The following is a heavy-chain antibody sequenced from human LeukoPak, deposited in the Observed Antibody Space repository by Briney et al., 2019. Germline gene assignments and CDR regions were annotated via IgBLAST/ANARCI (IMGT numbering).Heavy chain of an antibody. CDR1: GGSFSGYL. J-gene: IGHJ6*02. Sequence: SETLSLTCTVSGGSFSGYLWGWLRQSPGKGLEWIGEINYNGEITNYNPSLKSRLTMSVDTSKNQFSLKLTSVTAADTAVYYCTRSGLTGMRKYARADYYYYGMDVWGQGTAVTVSS. D-gene: IGHD4/OR15-4a*01. CDR3: TRSGLTGMRKYARADYYYYGMDV. CDR2: INYNGEIT. V-gene: IGHV4-34*01.